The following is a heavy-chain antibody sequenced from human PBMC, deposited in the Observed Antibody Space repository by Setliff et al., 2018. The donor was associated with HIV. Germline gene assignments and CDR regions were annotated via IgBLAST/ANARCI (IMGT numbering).Heavy chain of an antibody. CDR2: IRSKAYGGTT. J-gene: IGHJ4*02. Sequence: GESLKISCTASGFTFGDYAMSWVRPAPGKGLEWVGFIRSKAYGGTTEYAASVKGRFTISRDDSKSIAYLQMNSLKTEDTAVYYCTRVGIVALVFDYWGQGTLVTVSS. D-gene: IGHD1-26*01. CDR3: TRVGIVALVFDY. V-gene: IGHV3-49*04. CDR1: GFTFGDYA.